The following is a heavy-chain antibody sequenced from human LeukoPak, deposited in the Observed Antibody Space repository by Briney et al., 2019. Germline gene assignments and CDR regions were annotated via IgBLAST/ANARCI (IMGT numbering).Heavy chain of an antibody. CDR3: AREGRYSGSSVDY. Sequence: PSETLSLTCTVSGGSISSYYWSWIRQPPEKGLEWIGYIYYSGSTNYNPSLKSRVTISVDTSKNQFSLKLNSVTAADTAVYYCAREGRYSGSSVDYWGQGTLVTVSS. V-gene: IGHV4-59*01. D-gene: IGHD6-6*01. J-gene: IGHJ4*02. CDR2: IYYSGST. CDR1: GGSISSYY.